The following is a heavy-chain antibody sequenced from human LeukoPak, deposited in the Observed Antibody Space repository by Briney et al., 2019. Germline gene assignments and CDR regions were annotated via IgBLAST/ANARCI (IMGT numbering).Heavy chain of an antibody. CDR1: GFTFSSYS. Sequence: PGGSLRLSCAASGFTFSSYSMIWVRQAPGKGLEWISSISSRSSYIYYADSVKGRFTISRDNAKNSLYLQMNSPRAEDTAVYYCARYEQQLVPYYYYYMDVWGKGTTVTVSS. D-gene: IGHD6-13*01. CDR2: ISSRSSYI. J-gene: IGHJ6*03. CDR3: ARYEQQLVPYYYYYMDV. V-gene: IGHV3-21*01.